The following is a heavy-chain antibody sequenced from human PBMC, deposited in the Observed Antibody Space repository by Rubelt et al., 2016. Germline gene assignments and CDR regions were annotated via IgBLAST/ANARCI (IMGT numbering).Heavy chain of an antibody. D-gene: IGHD5-18*01. CDR3: ARSKDTAMVTDADWYFDL. CDR2: INAGNGNP. CDR1: GYTFTSYA. J-gene: IGHJ2*01. Sequence: QVQLVQSGAEVKKPGASVKVSCKASGYTFTSYAMHWVRQAPGQRLEWMGWINAGNGNPKYSQKCQGRVTITRDTSASTAYMELSSLRSEDTAVYYCARSKDTAMVTDADWYFDLWGRGTLVTVSS. V-gene: IGHV1-3*01.